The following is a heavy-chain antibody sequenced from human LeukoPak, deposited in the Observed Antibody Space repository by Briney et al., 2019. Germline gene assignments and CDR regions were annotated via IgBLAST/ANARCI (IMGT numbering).Heavy chain of an antibody. J-gene: IGHJ4*02. Sequence: KTSETLSLTCTVSGDSISSGGYYWSWIRQHPGKGLEWIGYIYYSGSTYYNPSLKSRVTISVDTSKNQFSLKLSPVTAADTAVYYCARDRASVAGYFDYWGQGTLVTVSS. CDR2: IYYSGST. CDR3: ARDRASVAGYFDY. CDR1: GDSISSGGYY. D-gene: IGHD6-19*01. V-gene: IGHV4-31*03.